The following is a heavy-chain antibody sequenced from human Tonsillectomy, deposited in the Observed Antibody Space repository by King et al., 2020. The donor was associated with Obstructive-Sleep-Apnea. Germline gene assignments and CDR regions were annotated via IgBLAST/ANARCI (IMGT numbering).Heavy chain of an antibody. V-gene: IGHV1-2*02. J-gene: IGHJ4*02. CDR1: GYTFTAYF. CDR2: INPNIGGT. D-gene: IGHD1-26*01. Sequence: VQLVESGADVKKPGASVKVSCKASGYTFTAYFLHWVRQAPGQGLEWMGWINPNIGGTNYAQKFQGRVTMTRDTSISTAYMELSRLRSDDTAVYYCAGLIVGPSASDYWGQGTLVTVSS. CDR3: AGLIVGPSASDY.